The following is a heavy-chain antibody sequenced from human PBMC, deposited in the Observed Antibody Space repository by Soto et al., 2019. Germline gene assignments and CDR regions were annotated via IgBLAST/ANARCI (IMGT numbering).Heavy chain of an antibody. Sequence: ETLSLTCAVYGGSFSGYYWSWIRQPPGKGLEWIGEINHSGSTNYNPSLKSRVTISVDTSKNQFSLKLSSVTAADTTVYYCARRVGPPVTTYRGNAFDYWGQGTLVTVSS. CDR3: ARRVGPPVTTYRGNAFDY. CDR1: GGSFSGYY. V-gene: IGHV4-34*01. J-gene: IGHJ4*02. D-gene: IGHD4-4*01. CDR2: INHSGST.